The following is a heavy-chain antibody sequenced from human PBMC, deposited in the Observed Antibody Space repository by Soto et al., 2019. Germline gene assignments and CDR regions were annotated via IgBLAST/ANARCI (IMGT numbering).Heavy chain of an antibody. CDR3: AHRLSDHYYGSGSYTSGPFDY. V-gene: IGHV2-5*01. CDR2: IYWNDDK. Sequence: QITLKESGPPLVKPTQTITLTCTFSGFSLSTSGVGVGWIRQPPGKALEWLALIYWNDDKRYSPSLKSRLTITKDTSKNQVVLTMTNMDPVDTATYYCAHRLSDHYYGSGSYTSGPFDYWGQGTLVTVSS. J-gene: IGHJ4*02. CDR1: GFSLSTSGVG. D-gene: IGHD3-10*01.